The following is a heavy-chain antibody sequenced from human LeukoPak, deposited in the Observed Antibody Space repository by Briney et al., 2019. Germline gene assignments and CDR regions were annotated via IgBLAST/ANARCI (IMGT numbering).Heavy chain of an antibody. J-gene: IGHJ4*02. D-gene: IGHD5-18*01. CDR3: AKRGYSYGELDY. CDR2: ISWNSGSI. V-gene: IGHV3-9*01. Sequence: GGSLRLSCAASGFTFDDYAMPWVRHAPGKGLEWVSGISWNSGSIGYADSVKGRFTISRDNAKNSLYLQMNSLRAEDTALYYCAKRGYSYGELDYWGQGTLVTVSS. CDR1: GFTFDDYA.